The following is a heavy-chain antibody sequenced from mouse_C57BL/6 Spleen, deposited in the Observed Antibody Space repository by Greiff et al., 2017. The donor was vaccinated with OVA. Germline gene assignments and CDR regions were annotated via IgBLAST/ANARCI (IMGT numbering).Heavy chain of an antibody. CDR2: IRNKANGYTT. V-gene: IGHV7-3*01. D-gene: IGHD1-1*01. CDR3: ARLRSSKGYAMDY. Sequence: EAHLVESGGGLVQPGGSLSLSCAASGFTFTDYYMSWVRQPPGKALEWLGFIRNKANGYTTEYSASVKGRFTISRDNSQSILYLQMSALRAEDSATYYCARLRSSKGYAMDYWGQGTSVTVSS. CDR1: GFTFTDYY. J-gene: IGHJ4*01.